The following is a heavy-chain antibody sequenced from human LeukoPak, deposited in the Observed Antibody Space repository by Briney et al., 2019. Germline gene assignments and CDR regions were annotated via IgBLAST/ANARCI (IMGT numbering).Heavy chain of an antibody. Sequence: GGSLRLSCAASGFTFTNAWMSWVRQAPGRGLEWVGRIKSKTDGGTTDYAAPVKGRFTISRDDSKNTLYLQMNSLKTEDTAVYYCATGVTLDYAMAVWGQGTTVTVSS. CDR3: ATGVTLDYAMAV. J-gene: IGHJ6*02. CDR1: GFTFTNAW. D-gene: IGHD2-21*02. V-gene: IGHV3-15*01. CDR2: IKSKTDGGTT.